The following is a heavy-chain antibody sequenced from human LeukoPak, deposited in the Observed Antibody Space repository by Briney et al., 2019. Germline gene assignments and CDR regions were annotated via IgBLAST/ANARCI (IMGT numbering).Heavy chain of an antibody. CDR1: GYSFTSYW. CDR2: IYPGDSDT. CDR3: ARLRYYGSGSYLHFDY. Sequence: GESLKISCKGSGYSFTSYWIGWVRQMPGKGLEWMGIIYPGDSDTRYSPPFQGQVTISADKSISTAYLQWSSLKASDTAMYYCARLRYYGSGSYLHFDYWGQGTLVTVSS. J-gene: IGHJ4*02. D-gene: IGHD3-10*01. V-gene: IGHV5-51*01.